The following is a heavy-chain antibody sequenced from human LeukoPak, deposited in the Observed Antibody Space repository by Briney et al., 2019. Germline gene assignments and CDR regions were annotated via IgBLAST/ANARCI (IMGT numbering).Heavy chain of an antibody. CDR3: AKGAYDYIEMGYFDY. J-gene: IGHJ4*02. Sequence: PGRSLRLSCAASGFTFSSYGMHWVRQAPGKGLEWVAVIWYDGSNKYYADSVKGRFTISRDNSKNTLYLQMNSLRAEDMAVYYCAKGAYDYIEMGYFDYWGQGTLVTVSS. CDR1: GFTFSSYG. V-gene: IGHV3-33*06. CDR2: IWYDGSNK. D-gene: IGHD5-12*01.